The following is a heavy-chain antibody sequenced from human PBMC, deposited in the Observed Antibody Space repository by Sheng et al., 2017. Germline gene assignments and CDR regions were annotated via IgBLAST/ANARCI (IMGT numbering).Heavy chain of an antibody. D-gene: IGHD3-3*01. CDR3: ARDETYYDFWSGYYSVAEYFQH. J-gene: IGHJ1*01. CDR1: GYTFTSYG. Sequence: QVQLVQSGAEVKKPGASVKVSCKASGYTFTSYGISWVRQAPGQGLEWMGWISAYNGNTNYAQKLQGRVTMTTDTSTSTAYMELRSLRSDDTAVYYCARDETYYDFWSGYYSVAEYFQHWGQGTPGHRLL. CDR2: ISAYNGNT. V-gene: IGHV1-18*01.